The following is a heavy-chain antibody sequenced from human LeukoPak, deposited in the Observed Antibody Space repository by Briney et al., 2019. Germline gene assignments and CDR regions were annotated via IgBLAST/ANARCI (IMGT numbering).Heavy chain of an antibody. CDR2: ISSSSGAI. CDR1: GFTFSSYS. J-gene: IGHJ4*02. Sequence: GGALRLSCAASGFTFSSYSMNWVRQAPGKGLEWVSYISSSSGAIYYADSVKGRFTISRDNAKNSLYLQMNSLRAEDTAVYYCAREVAVAGTDLDYWGQGTLVTVSS. D-gene: IGHD6-19*01. V-gene: IGHV3-48*04. CDR3: AREVAVAGTDLDY.